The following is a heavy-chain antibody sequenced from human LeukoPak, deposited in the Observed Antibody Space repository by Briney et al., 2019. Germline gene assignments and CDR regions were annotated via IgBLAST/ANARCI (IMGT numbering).Heavy chain of an antibody. J-gene: IGHJ4*02. Sequence: GGSLRLSCAASGFTFSSCAMHWVRQAPGKGLEWISSISSSSSYILYADSVKGRFTISRDNAKDSLDLQMDSLRAEDTAVYYCVRDGSGSYYDYFDYWGQGTLVTVSS. CDR1: GFTFSSCA. V-gene: IGHV3-21*01. CDR2: ISSSSSYI. CDR3: VRDGSGSYYDYFDY. D-gene: IGHD1-26*01.